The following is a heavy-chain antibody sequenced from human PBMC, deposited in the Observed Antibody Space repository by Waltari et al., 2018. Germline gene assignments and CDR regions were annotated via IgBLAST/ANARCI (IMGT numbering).Heavy chain of an antibody. CDR3: ATEQIVGATTDYYYYGMDV. J-gene: IGHJ6*02. CDR2: FDPEDGET. CDR1: GYTLTELS. D-gene: IGHD1-26*01. Sequence: QVQLVQSGAEVKKPGASVKVSCKVSGYTLTELSMHWVRQAPGKGLEWMGGFDPEDGETIYAQKFQGRVTMTEDTSTDTAYMELSSLRSEDTAVYYCATEQIVGATTDYYYYGMDVWGQGTTVTVSS. V-gene: IGHV1-24*01.